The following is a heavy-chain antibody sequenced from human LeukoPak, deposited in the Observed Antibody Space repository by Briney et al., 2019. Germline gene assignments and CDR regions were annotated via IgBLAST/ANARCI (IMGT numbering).Heavy chain of an antibody. CDR1: GGSISSGSYY. D-gene: IGHD3-10*01. CDR3: AREDSGSYYNYYYFYMDV. Sequence: PSETLSLTCTVSGGSISSGSYYWSWIRQPAGKGLEWIGYIYYSGTTNYNPSLKSRVIISVDTSKNQFSLRLSSVTAADTAVYYCAREDSGSYYNYYYFYMDVWGKGTTVTISS. V-gene: IGHV4-61*10. CDR2: IYYSGTT. J-gene: IGHJ6*03.